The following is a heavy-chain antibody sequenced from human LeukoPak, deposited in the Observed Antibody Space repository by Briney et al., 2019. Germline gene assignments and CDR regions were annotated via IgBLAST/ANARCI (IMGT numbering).Heavy chain of an antibody. V-gene: IGHV4-30-4*07. J-gene: IGHJ5*02. Sequence: SETLSLTCAVSGGSISSGGYSWSWIRQPPGKGLEWIGYIYYSGSTYYNPSLKSRVTISVDTSKNQFSLKLSSVTAADTAVYYCARGSGQLLHNWFDPWGQGTLVTVSS. CDR3: ARGSGQLLHNWFDP. D-gene: IGHD2-15*01. CDR2: IYYSGST. CDR1: GGSISSGGYS.